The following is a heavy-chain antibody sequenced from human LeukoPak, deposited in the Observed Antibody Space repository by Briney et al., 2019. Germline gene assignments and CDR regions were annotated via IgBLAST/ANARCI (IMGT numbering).Heavy chain of an antibody. J-gene: IGHJ4*02. Sequence: SETLSLTCSVSGGSIHTYNWMWIRQPAGKGLEFIGRNNFAGRGYYNPSLKSRVTISVDSPRNQFSLELTTVTAADTAVYYCARDRQHSYGSDLDHWGQGILVTVSS. D-gene: IGHD5-18*01. CDR1: GGSIHTYN. CDR2: NNFAGRG. V-gene: IGHV4-4*07. CDR3: ARDRQHSYGSDLDH.